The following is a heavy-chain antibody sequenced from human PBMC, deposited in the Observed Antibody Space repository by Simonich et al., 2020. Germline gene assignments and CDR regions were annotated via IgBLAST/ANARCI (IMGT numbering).Heavy chain of an antibody. J-gene: IGHJ4*02. V-gene: IGHV4-59*01. CDR3: ARAFRDRTGYFDY. Sequence: QVQLQESGPGLVKPSETLSLTCTVSGGSISGYYWSWIRQPPGKGLEWIGYIYYSGSTNYHPSLKSRVTISVDTSKNQFSLKLSSVTAADTAVYYCARAFRDRTGYFDYWGQGTLVTVSS. CDR2: IYYSGST. CDR1: GGSISGYY. D-gene: IGHD1-1*01.